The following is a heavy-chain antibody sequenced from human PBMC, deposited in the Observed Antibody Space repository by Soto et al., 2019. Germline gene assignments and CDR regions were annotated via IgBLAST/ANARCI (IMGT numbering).Heavy chain of an antibody. J-gene: IGHJ5*02. Sequence: PSETLSLTCTVSGGSISSYYWSWIRQPPGKGLEWIGYIYYSGSTNYNPSLKSRVTISVDTSKNQFSLKLSSVTAADTAVYYCARGLVLGWFDPWGQGTLVTVSS. CDR3: ARGLVLGWFDP. D-gene: IGHD2-8*01. CDR1: GGSISSYY. V-gene: IGHV4-59*01. CDR2: IYYSGST.